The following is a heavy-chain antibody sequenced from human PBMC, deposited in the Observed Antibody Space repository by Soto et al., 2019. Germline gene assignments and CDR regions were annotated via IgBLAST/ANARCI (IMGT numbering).Heavy chain of an antibody. CDR1: GGSISSYY. D-gene: IGHD1-26*01. Sequence: QVQLQESGPGLVKPSETLSLTCTVSGGSISSYYWSWIRQPPGKGLEWIGYIYYSGSTNYNPSLNSRAPXSXDXSKNQFSLKLSSVTAADTAVYYCARPVVVGATYFDYWGQGTLVTVSS. CDR2: IYYSGST. J-gene: IGHJ4*02. CDR3: ARPVVVGATYFDY. V-gene: IGHV4-59*01.